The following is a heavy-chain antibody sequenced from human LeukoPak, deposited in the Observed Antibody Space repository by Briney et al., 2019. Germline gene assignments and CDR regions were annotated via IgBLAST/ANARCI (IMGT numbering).Heavy chain of an antibody. CDR3: ATDVYGSSGRWYYFDY. D-gene: IGHD3-22*01. CDR1: GYTLTELS. CDR2: FDPEDGET. V-gene: IGHV1-24*01. Sequence: ASVKVSCKVSGYTLTELSMHWVRQAPGKGLEWMGGFDPEDGETIYAQKFQGRVTMTEDTSTDTAYMELSSLRSEDTAVYYCATDVYGSSGRWYYFDYWGQGTLVTVSS. J-gene: IGHJ4*02.